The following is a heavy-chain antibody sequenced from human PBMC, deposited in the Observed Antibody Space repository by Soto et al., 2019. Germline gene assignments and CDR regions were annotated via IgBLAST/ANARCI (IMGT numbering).Heavy chain of an antibody. CDR2: IYYSGST. D-gene: IGHD6-13*01. Sequence: SETLSLTCTVSGGSISSFYWSWIRQPPGKGLEWIGYIYYSGSTNYNPSLKSRVTISVDTSKNQFSLKLSSVTAADTAVYYCARGGAAAGHFDYWGQGTLVTVSS. CDR1: GGSISSFY. J-gene: IGHJ4*02. V-gene: IGHV4-59*01. CDR3: ARGGAAAGHFDY.